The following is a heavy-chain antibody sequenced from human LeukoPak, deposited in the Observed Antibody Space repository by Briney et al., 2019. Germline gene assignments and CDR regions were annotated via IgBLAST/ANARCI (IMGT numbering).Heavy chain of an antibody. CDR2: ISSSSSYI. CDR1: GFTFSTYS. J-gene: IGHJ4*02. V-gene: IGHV3-21*01. Sequence: PGGSLRLSCAASGFTFSTYSMNWVRQAPGKGLEWVSSISSSSSYIYYADSVKGRFTISRDNAKNSVYLQMNRLRAEDTAVYYCARDPLGSSGWPDYWGQGTLVTVSS. CDR3: ARDPLGSSGWPDY. D-gene: IGHD6-19*01.